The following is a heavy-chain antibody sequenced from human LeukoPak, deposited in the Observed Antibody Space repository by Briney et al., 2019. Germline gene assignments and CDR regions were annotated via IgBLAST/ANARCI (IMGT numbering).Heavy chain of an antibody. V-gene: IGHV4-38-2*02. Sequence: PSETLSLTCTVSGGSISSGYYWGWIRQPPGKGLEWIGIISHSGNTYYNPSLKSRVSISVDTSKNQFSLELYSVTAADTAVYYCSRQAVAGHFDYWGQGTLVTVSS. CDR2: ISHSGNT. CDR1: GGSISSGYY. D-gene: IGHD6-19*01. CDR3: SRQAVAGHFDY. J-gene: IGHJ4*02.